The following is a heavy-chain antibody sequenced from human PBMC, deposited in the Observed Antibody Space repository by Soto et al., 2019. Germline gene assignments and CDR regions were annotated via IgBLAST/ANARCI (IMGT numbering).Heavy chain of an antibody. CDR3: VRGPDYEGYFDY. CDR2: IILPFGTP. D-gene: IGHD3-22*01. J-gene: IGHJ4*02. V-gene: IGHV1-69*12. CDR1: GTTFSNFA. Sequence: QVRLVQSGAEVTKTESSVKVSCEASGTTFSNFAIGWVRQAPGQGLEWMGGIILPFGTPNYAQKFQGRVTISADESMTTVYMELRVLRSGDTAVYYCVRGPDYEGYFDYWGQGTLVTVSS.